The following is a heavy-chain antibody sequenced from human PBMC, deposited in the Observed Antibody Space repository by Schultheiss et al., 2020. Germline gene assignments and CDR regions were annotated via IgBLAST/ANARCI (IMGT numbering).Heavy chain of an antibody. CDR3: ARHKRAVAVY. V-gene: IGHV4-61*08. CDR2: IYYSGST. CDR1: GGSISSGGYY. Sequence: SETLSLTCAVSGGSISSGGYYWSWIRQPPGKGLEWIGYIYYSGSTNYSPSLKGRVTISVDTSKNQFSLKLSSVTAADTAVYYCARHKRAVAVYWGQGTLVTGSS. J-gene: IGHJ4*02. D-gene: IGHD6-19*01.